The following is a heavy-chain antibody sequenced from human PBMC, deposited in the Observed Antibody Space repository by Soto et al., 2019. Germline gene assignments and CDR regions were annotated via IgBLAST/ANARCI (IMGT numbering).Heavy chain of an antibody. D-gene: IGHD4-17*01. CDR1: GYTFTSYD. Sequence: QVQLVQSGAEVKKPGASVKVSCKASGYTFTSYDINWVRQATGQGLEWMGWMNPNSGNTGYAQKFQGRVTMTRNTSISTVYMELSSLRSEDTAEYYCAVIRYGDYVVYFDYWGQGTLATVSS. CDR2: MNPNSGNT. J-gene: IGHJ4*02. V-gene: IGHV1-8*01. CDR3: AVIRYGDYVVYFDY.